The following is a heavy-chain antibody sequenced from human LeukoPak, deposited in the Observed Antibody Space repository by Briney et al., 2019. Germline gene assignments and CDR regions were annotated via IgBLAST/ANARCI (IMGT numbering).Heavy chain of an antibody. D-gene: IGHD1-1*01. Sequence: GGCLTHSCLAAAFTVIINYMSWVRQPAGGGLEWVAVIYTTGKTYYADSVKGRFTISRDNSKNTVYLQMNSLRAEDTAVYYCAKVTPTGHAFDCWGQGTLVTVSS. CDR3: AKVTPTGHAFDC. CDR2: IYTTGKT. V-gene: IGHV3-53*01. J-gene: IGHJ4*02. CDR1: AFTVIINY.